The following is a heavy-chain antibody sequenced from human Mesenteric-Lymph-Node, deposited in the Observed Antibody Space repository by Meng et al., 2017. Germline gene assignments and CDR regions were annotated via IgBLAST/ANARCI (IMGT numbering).Heavy chain of an antibody. CDR3: ARGQRSYSGSYPEWFDP. J-gene: IGHJ5*02. Sequence: VQLQESGPGLVKPSQTLSPTCTVSGGSISSGDYYWSWIRQPPGKGLEWIGCIYYSGSTYYNPSLKGRVTISVDTSKNQFSLNLSSVTAADTAVYYCARGQRSYSGSYPEWFDPWGQGTLVTVSS. D-gene: IGHD1-26*01. CDR1: GGSISSGDYY. CDR2: IYYSGST. V-gene: IGHV4-30-4*01.